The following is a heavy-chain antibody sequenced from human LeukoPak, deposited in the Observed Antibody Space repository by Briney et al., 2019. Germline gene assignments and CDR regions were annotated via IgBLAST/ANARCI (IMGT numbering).Heavy chain of an antibody. V-gene: IGHV3-30*18. Sequence: GGPLRLSCAASGFTFSSYGMHWVRQAPGKGLEWVAVISYDGSNKYYADSVKGRFTISRDNSKNTLYLQMNSLRAEDTAVYYCAKDLEGAIDYWGQGTLVTVSS. D-gene: IGHD1-26*01. J-gene: IGHJ4*02. CDR3: AKDLEGAIDY. CDR1: GFTFSSYG. CDR2: ISYDGSNK.